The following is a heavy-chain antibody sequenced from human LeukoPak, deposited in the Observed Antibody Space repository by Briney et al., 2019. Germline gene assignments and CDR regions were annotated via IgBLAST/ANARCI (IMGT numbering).Heavy chain of an antibody. J-gene: IGHJ4*02. V-gene: IGHV3-23*01. CDR1: GFTFSSYA. Sequence: PGGSLRLSCVASGFTFSSYAIRWVRQAPGKGLEWVSAIGGSGDRTYYADAVKGRFTISRDNSKNTLYLQMNSLRADNTAVYYCAMSLTGYFRGFDSWGQGALVTVSS. CDR2: IGGSGDRT. D-gene: IGHD3-9*01. CDR3: AMSLTGYFRGFDS.